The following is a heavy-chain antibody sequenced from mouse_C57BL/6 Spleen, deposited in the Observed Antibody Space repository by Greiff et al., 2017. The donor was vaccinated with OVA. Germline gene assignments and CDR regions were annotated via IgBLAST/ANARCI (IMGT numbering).Heavy chain of an antibody. D-gene: IGHD2-4*01. CDR1: GYTFTSYW. V-gene: IGHV1-74*01. Sequence: VQLQQPGAELVKPGASVKVSCKASGYTFTSYWMHWVKQRPGQGLEWIGRIHPSDSDTNYNQKFKGKATLTVDKSSSTAYMQLSSLTSEDSAVYYCAMNRYDYDGVPAWFAYWGQGTLVTVSA. CDR2: IHPSDSDT. CDR3: AMNRYDYDGVPAWFAY. J-gene: IGHJ3*01.